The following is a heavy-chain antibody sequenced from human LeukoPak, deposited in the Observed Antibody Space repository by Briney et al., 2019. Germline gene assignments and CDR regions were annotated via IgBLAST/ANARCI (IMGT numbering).Heavy chain of an antibody. CDR1: GGTFSSYA. D-gene: IGHD1-26*01. CDR2: IIPIFGTA. J-gene: IGHJ6*03. CDR3: ARDRRGQRVGATYSGRNYYYYMDV. Sequence: SVKVSCKASGGTFSSYAISWVRQAPGQGLEWMGRIIPIFGTANYAQKFQGRVTITTDESTSTAYMELSSLRSEDTAVYYYARDRRGQRVGATYSGRNYYYYMDVWGKGTTVTVSS. V-gene: IGHV1-69*05.